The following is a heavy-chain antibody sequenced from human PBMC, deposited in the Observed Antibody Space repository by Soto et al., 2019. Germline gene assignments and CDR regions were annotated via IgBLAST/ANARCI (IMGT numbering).Heavy chain of an antibody. CDR1: CFSLITIGLA. CDR2: IFLDDDK. Sequence: SGPTLVNPTETLTLTCTSSCFSLITIGLAVVWIRHSPRKAPEWLAFIFLDDDKRYSPSLENRLTITKDTSKNQVVLTMTNMDPVDTATYYCARIFDFWSGYYFSYWGQGTLVTVSS. V-gene: IGHV2-5*02. J-gene: IGHJ4*02. D-gene: IGHD3-3*01. CDR3: ARIFDFWSGYYFSY.